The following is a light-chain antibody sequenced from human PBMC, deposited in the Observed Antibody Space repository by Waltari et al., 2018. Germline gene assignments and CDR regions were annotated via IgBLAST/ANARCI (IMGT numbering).Light chain of an antibody. V-gene: IGKV1-5*03. CDR3: QQYNSYPLT. CDR1: QRISSW. J-gene: IGKJ4*01. Sequence: DIQMTQSPSTLSASVGHSVTITCRASQRISSWLAWYQQKPGKAPKLLIYKASSLESGVPSRFSGSGSGTEFTLTISSLQPDDFATYYCQQYNSYPLTFGGGTKVEIK. CDR2: KAS.